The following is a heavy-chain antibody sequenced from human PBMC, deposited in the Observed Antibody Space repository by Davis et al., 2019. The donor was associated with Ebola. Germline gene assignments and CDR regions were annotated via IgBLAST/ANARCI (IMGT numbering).Heavy chain of an antibody. V-gene: IGHV1-69*10. CDR3: ARVGDGYNSGY. CDR1: GGTFSTYG. CDR2: IIPMLGIP. J-gene: IGHJ4*02. Sequence: AASVKVSCKASGGTFSTYGISWVRQAPGQGLEWMGRIIPMLGIPNYAQKFQGRVTISADTSTGTAYMELSSLRSEDTAVYYCARVGDGYNSGYWGQGTLVTVSS. D-gene: IGHD5-24*01.